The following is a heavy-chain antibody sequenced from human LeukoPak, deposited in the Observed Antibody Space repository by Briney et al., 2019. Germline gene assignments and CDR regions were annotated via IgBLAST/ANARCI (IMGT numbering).Heavy chain of an antibody. D-gene: IGHD4-17*01. CDR2: IYHSGST. Sequence: SETLSLTCAVSGYSISSGYYWGWIRQPPGKGLEWIGSIYHSGSTYYNPSLKSRVTISVDTSKNQFSLKLSSVTAADTAVYYCARTTVDYGLLDAFDIWGQGTMVTVSS. V-gene: IGHV4-38-2*01. J-gene: IGHJ3*02. CDR1: GYSISSGYY. CDR3: ARTTVDYGLLDAFDI.